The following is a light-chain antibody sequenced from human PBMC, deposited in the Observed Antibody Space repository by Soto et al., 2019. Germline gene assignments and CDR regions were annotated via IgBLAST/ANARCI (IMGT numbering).Light chain of an antibody. CDR1: QDISHY. Sequence: DIEMTQSPSSLSASVGDTVTITCRASQDISHYLEWYQQKPGRVPSLLIFAASKLHTDAPSRVSASRAGAHCNLTISSLLGDDGPTYSCLRYTHAPHRVGGGAKGELK. J-gene: IGKJ4*01. V-gene: IGKV1-27*01. CDR2: AAS. CDR3: LRYTHAPHR.